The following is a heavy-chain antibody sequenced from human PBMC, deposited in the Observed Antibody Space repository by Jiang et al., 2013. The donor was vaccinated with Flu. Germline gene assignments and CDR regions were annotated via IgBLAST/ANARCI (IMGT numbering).Heavy chain of an antibody. J-gene: IGHJ4*02. CDR1: GGTFTDYL. Sequence: KPSETLSLTCAVYGGTFTDYLWSWIRQAPGEGLEWVGESNHGGSSNYNPSLKSRVTISVDTSKNQFSLKLTSVTAADTAVYYCARRRYFDYWSQGMLVTVSS. CDR3: ARRRYFDY. V-gene: IGHV4-34*01. CDR2: SNHGGSS.